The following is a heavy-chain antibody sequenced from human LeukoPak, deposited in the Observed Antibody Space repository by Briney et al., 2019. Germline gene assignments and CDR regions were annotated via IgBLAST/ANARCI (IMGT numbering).Heavy chain of an antibody. CDR1: GGSISSGYY. V-gene: IGHV4-38-2*02. CDR3: ARKLVTTIFGPNNWFDP. D-gene: IGHD3-3*01. CDR2: IYHGGST. Sequence: SETLSLTCTVSGGSISSGYYWGWIRQPPGKGLEWIGSIYHGGSTYYNPSLKSRVTISVDTSKNQFSLKLSSVTAADTAVYYCARKLVTTIFGPNNWFDPWGLGTLVTVSS. J-gene: IGHJ5*02.